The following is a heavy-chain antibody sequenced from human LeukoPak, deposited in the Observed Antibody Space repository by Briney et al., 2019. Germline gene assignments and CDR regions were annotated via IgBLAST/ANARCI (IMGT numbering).Heavy chain of an antibody. CDR3: ATYRQVLLPFES. CDR1: GFTSSTFA. J-gene: IGHJ4*02. V-gene: IGHV3-23*01. Sequence: GGSLRLSCAASGFTSSTFAMIWVRQPPGKGLEWVSSIFPSGGEIHYADSVRGRFTISRDNSKSTLSLQMNSLRAEDTAIYYCATYRQVLLPFESWGQGTLVTVSS. CDR2: IFPSGGEI. D-gene: IGHD2-8*02.